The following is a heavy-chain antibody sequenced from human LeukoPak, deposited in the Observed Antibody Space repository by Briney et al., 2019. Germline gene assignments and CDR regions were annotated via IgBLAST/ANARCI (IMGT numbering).Heavy chain of an antibody. CDR3: ARTYYDFWSGYYFDY. CDR2: RYDTGGT. J-gene: IGHJ4*02. V-gene: IGHV4-59*12. Sequence: SETLSLTCTVSGGSISSNYWSWIRQPPGKGLEWIGCRYDTGGTNYNPSLKSRVTMSVDTSKNQFSLKLSSVTAADTAVYYCARTYYDFWSGYYFDYWGQGTLVTVSS. D-gene: IGHD3-3*01. CDR1: GGSISSNY.